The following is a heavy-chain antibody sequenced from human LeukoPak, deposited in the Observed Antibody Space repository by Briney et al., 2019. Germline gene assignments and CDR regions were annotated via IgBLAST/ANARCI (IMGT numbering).Heavy chain of an antibody. D-gene: IGHD4-17*01. J-gene: IGHJ5*01. CDR1: GFTFSSYA. CDR2: IRYDGSDK. CDR3: AKDWALYRDYVAYFES. Sequence: GTSLRLSCAASGFTFSSYAMHWVRQAPGKGLEGVAVIRYDGSDKYYGDSVKGRFTISRDNSKNTLYLQMNSLRPEDTAVYYCAKDWALYRDYVAYFESWGQGTLVTVSS. V-gene: IGHV3-30*18.